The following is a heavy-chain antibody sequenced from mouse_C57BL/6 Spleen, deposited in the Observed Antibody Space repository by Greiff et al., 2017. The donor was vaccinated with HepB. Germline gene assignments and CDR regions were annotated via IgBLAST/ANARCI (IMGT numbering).Heavy chain of an antibody. CDR1: GFTFSDYG. D-gene: IGHD1-1*01. V-gene: IGHV5-17*01. CDR2: ISSGSSTI. CDR3: ARRGGSSPYYFDY. Sequence: DVKLVESGGGLVKPGGSLKLSCAASGFTFSDYGMHWVRQAPEKGLERVAYISSGSSTIYYADTVKGRFTISRDNAKNTLFLQMTSLRSEDTAMYYWARRGGSSPYYFDYWGQGTTLTVSS. J-gene: IGHJ2*01.